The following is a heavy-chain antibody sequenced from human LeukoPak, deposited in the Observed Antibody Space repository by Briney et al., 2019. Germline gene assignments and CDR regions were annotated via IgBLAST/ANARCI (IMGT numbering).Heavy chain of an antibody. CDR2: ISGSGDNT. Sequence: PGGSLRLSCAASGFTFSRYAMRWVRQAPGKGLEWVSTISGSGDNTYYADSVKGRFTIFRDNSKNTLYLEMNSLRAEDTAVYYWDKDRRGSYLFDYWGQGTLVTVSS. CDR1: GFTFSRYA. D-gene: IGHD1-26*01. CDR3: DKDRRGSYLFDY. V-gene: IGHV3-23*01. J-gene: IGHJ4*02.